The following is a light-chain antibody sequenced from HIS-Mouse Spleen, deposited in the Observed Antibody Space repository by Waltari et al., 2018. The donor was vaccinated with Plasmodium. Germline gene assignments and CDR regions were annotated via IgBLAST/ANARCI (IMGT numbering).Light chain of an antibody. Sequence: SYELTQPPSVSVSPGQPASITCSGDHLGDKYACWYQQKPGQSPVLVIYQDSKRPSGIPERFSGSNSGNTATLTISGTQAMDEADYYCQAWDSSTDYVFGTGTKVTVL. V-gene: IGLV3-1*01. CDR2: QDS. J-gene: IGLJ1*01. CDR1: HLGDKY. CDR3: QAWDSSTDYV.